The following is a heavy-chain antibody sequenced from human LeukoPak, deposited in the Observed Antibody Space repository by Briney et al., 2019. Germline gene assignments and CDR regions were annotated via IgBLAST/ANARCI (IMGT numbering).Heavy chain of an antibody. CDR2: IIPILGIA. V-gene: IGHV1-69*04. J-gene: IGHJ4*02. D-gene: IGHD2-21*02. CDR1: VYTFTSYD. Sequence: SVKVSCKASVYTFTSYDINWVRQAPGQGLAWMGRIIPILGIANYAQKFQGRVTITADKSTSTAYMELSSLRSEDTAVYYCARDPAYCGGDCPGVGYWGQGTLVTVSS. CDR3: ARDPAYCGGDCPGVGY.